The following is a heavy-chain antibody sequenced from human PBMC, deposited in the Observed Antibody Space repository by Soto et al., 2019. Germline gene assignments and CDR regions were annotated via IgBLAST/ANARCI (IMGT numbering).Heavy chain of an antibody. Sequence: ASVKVSCKVSGYTLTELSMHWVRQAPGKGLERMGGFDPEDGETIYAQKFQGRVTMTEDTSTDTAYMELSSLRSEDTAVYYCATAITMIVVAADAFDIWGQGTMVTVSS. V-gene: IGHV1-24*01. CDR3: ATAITMIVVAADAFDI. CDR1: GYTLTELS. CDR2: FDPEDGET. D-gene: IGHD3-22*01. J-gene: IGHJ3*02.